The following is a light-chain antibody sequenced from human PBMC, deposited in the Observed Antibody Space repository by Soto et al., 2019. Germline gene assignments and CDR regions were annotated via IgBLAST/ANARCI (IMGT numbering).Light chain of an antibody. V-gene: IGKV1-33*01. Sequence: DIQMTQSPSSLSASMGDRVTIACQSSHDVSRNLNWFQQKPGEAPKLLIYDASNLERGVPSRFSGSGSGTDFTLTISSLQPEDVATYYCQQYNSMLSFGGGTEVEIK. CDR3: QQYNSMLS. CDR2: DAS. CDR1: HDVSRN. J-gene: IGKJ4*01.